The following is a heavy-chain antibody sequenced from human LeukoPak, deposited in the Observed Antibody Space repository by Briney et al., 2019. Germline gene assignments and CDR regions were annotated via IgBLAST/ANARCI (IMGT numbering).Heavy chain of an antibody. D-gene: IGHD6-19*01. CDR2: ITNGGVTT. V-gene: IGHV3-23*01. J-gene: IGHJ4*02. CDR1: GYTFGSYA. Sequence: GGSLRLSCAASGYTFGSYAMSWVRQTPGKSLEWVSIITNGGVTTYYADSVRGRFTISRDNSKNMLYLQMNSLRAEDTAVYYCVKLSSGSGSKFGFDSWGQGTLVTVSS. CDR3: VKLSSGSGSKFGFDS.